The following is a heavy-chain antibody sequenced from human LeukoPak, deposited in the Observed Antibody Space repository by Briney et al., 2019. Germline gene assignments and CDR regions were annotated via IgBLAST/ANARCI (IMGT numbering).Heavy chain of an antibody. J-gene: IGHJ4*02. V-gene: IGHV3-23*01. CDR2: ISGSGGST. D-gene: IGHD5-24*01. CDR3: AKGRRGVGYGDYFGH. Sequence: GGSLRLSCAASGFTFSSYGMSWVRQAPGKGLEWVSAISGSGGSTYYADSVKGRFTISRDNSKNTLYLQMNSLRAEDTAVYYCAKGRRGVGYGDYFGHWGQGTLVTVSS. CDR1: GFTFSSYG.